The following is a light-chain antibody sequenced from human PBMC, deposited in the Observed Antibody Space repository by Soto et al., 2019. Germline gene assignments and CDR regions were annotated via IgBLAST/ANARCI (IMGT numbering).Light chain of an antibody. CDR3: QQSYSTPRT. CDR2: GAS. V-gene: IGKV1-39*01. Sequence: DIQMTQSPSSLSASVGVRITITCRASQSISSYLNRYQQKPGKAPKLLIYGASTLQSGVPSRFSGSGSGTHFTLTISSLQPEDFATYYCQQSYSTPRTFGQGTKLEIK. CDR1: QSISSY. J-gene: IGKJ2*01.